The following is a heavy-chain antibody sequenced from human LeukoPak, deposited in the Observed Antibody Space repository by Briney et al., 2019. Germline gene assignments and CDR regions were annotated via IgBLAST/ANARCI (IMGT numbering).Heavy chain of an antibody. V-gene: IGHV4-39*07. J-gene: IGHJ3*01. D-gene: IGHD1-26*01. CDR3: ARAGWEVLGPSV. CDR2: IFHTGTS. Sequence: PSQTLSLTCYVSGDSINKSRYYWGWIRQPPGKGLEWIANIFHTGTSDYNPSLKSRVTISIDTSKNQFFLKLSSVTAADTAVYYCARAGWEVLGPSVWGQGTMVTVSS. CDR1: GDSINKSRYY.